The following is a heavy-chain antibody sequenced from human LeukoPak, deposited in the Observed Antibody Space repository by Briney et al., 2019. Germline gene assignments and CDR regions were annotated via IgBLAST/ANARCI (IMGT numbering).Heavy chain of an antibody. J-gene: IGHJ4*02. CDR1: GGTFSSYA. Sequence: ASVKVSCKASGGTFSSYAISWVRQAPGQGLEWMGRIIPLFGTANYAQKFQGRVTITTDESTSTAYMELSSLRSEDTAVYYCARERTAMVPFDYGGQGTLVTVSS. D-gene: IGHD5-18*01. CDR2: IIPLFGTA. CDR3: ARERTAMVPFDY. V-gene: IGHV1-69*05.